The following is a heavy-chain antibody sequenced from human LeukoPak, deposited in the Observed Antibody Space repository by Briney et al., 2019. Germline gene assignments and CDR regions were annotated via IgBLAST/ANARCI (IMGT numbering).Heavy chain of an antibody. CDR2: IKSKTDGGTT. D-gene: IGHD3-3*01. CDR3: TTTNYDFWSGYYR. CDR1: GFTFSNAW. Sequence: GGSLRLSCAASGFTFSNAWMSWVRQAPGKGLEWVGRIKSKTDGGTTDYAAPVKGRFTISRDDSKNTLYLQMNSLKTEDTAVYYCTTTNYDFWSGYYRWGQGTLVTVSS. J-gene: IGHJ4*02. V-gene: IGHV3-15*01.